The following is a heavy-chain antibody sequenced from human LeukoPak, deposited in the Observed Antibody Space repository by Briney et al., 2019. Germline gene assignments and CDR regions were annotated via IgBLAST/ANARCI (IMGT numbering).Heavy chain of an antibody. J-gene: IGHJ6*02. Sequence: GGSLRLSCAASGFTFSSYSMNWVRQAPGKGLEWVSYISSSSSTIYYADSVKGRFTISRDNAKNSLYLQMNSLRAEDTAVYYCAREGGYSSSSYVNYGMDVWGQGTTVTVSS. D-gene: IGHD6-13*01. CDR3: AREGGYSSSSYVNYGMDV. CDR1: GFTFSSYS. CDR2: ISSSSSTI. V-gene: IGHV3-48*01.